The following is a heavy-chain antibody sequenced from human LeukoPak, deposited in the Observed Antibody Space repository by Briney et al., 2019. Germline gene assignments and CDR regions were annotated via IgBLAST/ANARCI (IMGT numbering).Heavy chain of an antibody. V-gene: IGHV3-53*01. CDR1: GFTVSSNY. Sequence: VGSLRLSFAASGFTVSSNYRSWVRQAPGKGLEWVSVIYSGGSTYYADSVRGRFTISSDNSTTTLYLHMHSLRAEDTAVYYCARAMTTVTLYYYYYMDVWGKGTTVTVSS. D-gene: IGHD4-17*01. J-gene: IGHJ6*03. CDR3: ARAMTTVTLYYYYYMDV. CDR2: IYSGGST.